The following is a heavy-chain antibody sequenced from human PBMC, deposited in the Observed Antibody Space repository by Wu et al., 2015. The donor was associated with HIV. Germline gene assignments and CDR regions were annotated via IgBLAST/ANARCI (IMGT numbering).Heavy chain of an antibody. CDR3: ARDRDVIPAAISAFDI. CDR1: GYTFTTYD. D-gene: IGHD2-2*02. J-gene: IGHJ3*02. CDR2: INPNSGGT. V-gene: IGHV1-8*01. Sequence: QVQLVQSGAEVKKPGASVKVSCKASGYTFTTYDINWVRQATGQGLEWMGRINPNSGGTNYAQKFQGRVTITADESTSTAYMELSSLRSEDTAVYYCARDRDVIPAAISAFDIWGQGTMVTVSS.